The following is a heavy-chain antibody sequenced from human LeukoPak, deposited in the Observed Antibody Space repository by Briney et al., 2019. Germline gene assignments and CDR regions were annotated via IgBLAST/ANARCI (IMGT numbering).Heavy chain of an antibody. CDR1: GGSISSSSYY. V-gene: IGHV4-39*07. CDR2: IYYSGST. CDR3: ARATKGYSGSRFFDY. J-gene: IGHJ4*02. Sequence: PSETLSLTCTVSGGSISSSSYYWGWIRQPPGKGLEWIGSIYYSGSTYYNPSLKSRVTISVDTSKNQFSLKLSSVTAADTAVYYCARATKGYSGSRFFDYWGQGTLVTVSS. D-gene: IGHD1-26*01.